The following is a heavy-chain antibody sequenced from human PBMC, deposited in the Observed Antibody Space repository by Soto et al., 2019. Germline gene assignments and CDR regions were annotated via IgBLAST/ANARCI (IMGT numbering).Heavy chain of an antibody. Sequence: QVQLVESGGGVVQPGRSLRLSCAASGFIFSNYVMYWVRQAPGKGLEWVAFMSYDGTTKSYADTVKGQFTISRDNSQNTLYLQMNSLRPEDTGVYYCAREVLWSRYFDYWGQGTLVTVSS. V-gene: IGHV3-30-3*01. CDR2: MSYDGTTK. J-gene: IGHJ4*02. CDR3: AREVLWSRYFDY. D-gene: IGHD3-10*01. CDR1: GFIFSNYV.